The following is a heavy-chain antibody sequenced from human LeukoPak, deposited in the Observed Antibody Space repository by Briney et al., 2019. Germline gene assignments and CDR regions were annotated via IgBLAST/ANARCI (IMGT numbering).Heavy chain of an antibody. D-gene: IGHD2-2*03. CDR1: GFTFSSYG. CDR2: IRYDGSNK. V-gene: IGHV3-30*02. Sequence: PGGSLRLSCAASGFTFSSYGMHWVRQAPGKGLEWVAFIRYDGSNKYYADSVKGRFTISRDNSKNTLYLQMNSLRAEDTAVYYCARLLGIVVVPAAKYPFDPWGRGTLVTVSS. CDR3: ARLLGIVVVPAAKYPFDP. J-gene: IGHJ5*02.